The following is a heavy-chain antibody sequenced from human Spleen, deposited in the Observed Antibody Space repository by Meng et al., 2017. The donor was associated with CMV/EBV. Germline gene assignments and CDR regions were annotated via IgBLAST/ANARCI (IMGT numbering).Heavy chain of an antibody. J-gene: IGHJ5*02. CDR1: CFTFTKYA. V-gene: IGHV3-23*01. D-gene: IGHD2-2*01. Sequence: SCFTFTKYAMNWVRQAPGKGLEWVSGIRGRGGSPYYADSVKGRFSISRDNSNNMLYLEMNSLRVEDTATYYCVKDDSTSWYSTWFDPWGQGTLVTVSS. CDR2: IRGRGGSP. CDR3: VKDDSTSWYSTWFDP.